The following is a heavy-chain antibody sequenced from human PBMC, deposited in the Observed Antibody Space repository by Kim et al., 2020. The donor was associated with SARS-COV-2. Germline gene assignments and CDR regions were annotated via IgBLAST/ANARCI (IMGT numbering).Heavy chain of an antibody. J-gene: IGHJ5*02. D-gene: IGHD2-15*01. V-gene: IGHV3-11*03. CDR3: ARSEVVVAATRTNWFDP. Sequence: VKGRFTISRDNAKNSLYLQMNSLRAEDTAVYYCARSEVVVAATRTNWFDPWGQGTLVTVSS.